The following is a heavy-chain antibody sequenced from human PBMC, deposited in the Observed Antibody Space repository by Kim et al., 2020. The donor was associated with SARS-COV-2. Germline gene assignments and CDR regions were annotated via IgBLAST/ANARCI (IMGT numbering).Heavy chain of an antibody. CDR3: AKDPGSGLSYFDY. D-gene: IGHD6-19*01. J-gene: IGHJ4*02. V-gene: IGHV3-23*01. Sequence: YADSVKGRFTISRDNSKNTLYLQMNSLRAEDTAVYYCAKDPGSGLSYFDYWGQGTLVTVSS.